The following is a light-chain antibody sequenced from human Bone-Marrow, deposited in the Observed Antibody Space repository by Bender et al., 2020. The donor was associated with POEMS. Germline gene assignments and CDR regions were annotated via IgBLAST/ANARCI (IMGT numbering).Light chain of an antibody. J-gene: IGLJ2*01. V-gene: IGLV1-44*01. CDR3: SSYTSSTTLV. CDR1: TSNIRSNN. CDR2: TNN. Sequence: QSVLTQPPSVSGTPGQSITISCSGSTSNIRSNNVYWYQQLPGTAPRLLIYTNNERPSGVPDRFSGSKSGNTASLTISGLLPEDEADYYCSSYTSSTTLVFGGGTKLTVL.